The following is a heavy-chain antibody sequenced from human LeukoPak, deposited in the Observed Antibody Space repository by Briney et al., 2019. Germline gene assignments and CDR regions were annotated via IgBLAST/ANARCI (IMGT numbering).Heavy chain of an antibody. Sequence: GRSLRLSCAASGFTFSSYAMHWVRQTPGKGLVWVSRINNDGSTTSYADSVKGRFTISRDNAKNTLYLQMNSLKSEDSAAYYCARGPAANSGNYYAGDYWGQGTLVTVSS. D-gene: IGHD1-26*01. V-gene: IGHV3-74*01. CDR1: GFTFSSYA. CDR3: ARGPAANSGNYYAGDY. CDR2: INNDGSTT. J-gene: IGHJ4*02.